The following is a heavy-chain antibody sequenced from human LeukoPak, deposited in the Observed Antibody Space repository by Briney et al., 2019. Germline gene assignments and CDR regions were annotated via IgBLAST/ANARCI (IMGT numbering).Heavy chain of an antibody. CDR3: ARGIESYGDYGY. CDR1: GGSISGSY. V-gene: IGHV4-59*01. D-gene: IGHD4-17*01. CDR2: MYNSGST. Sequence: SETLSLTCTVSGGSISGSYWRWIRQPPGKGLEWIAYMYNSGSTNYNPSLKSRVTISIDTSKNQFSLKLSSLTAADTAIYYCARGIESYGDYGYWGQGILVTVSS. J-gene: IGHJ4*02.